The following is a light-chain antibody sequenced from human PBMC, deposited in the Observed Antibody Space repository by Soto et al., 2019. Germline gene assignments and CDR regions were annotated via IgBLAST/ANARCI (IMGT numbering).Light chain of an antibody. V-gene: IGKV4-1*01. J-gene: IGKJ4*01. CDR3: MESIQLPLA. CDR1: QSLLYDSNNKNY. CDR2: WAS. Sequence: DVVMTQSPDSLAVSLGERATINCKSSQSLLYDSNNKNYLAWYQQKPGQPPQLFIYWASTRESGVPDRFSGSGSGTDFTLKISRVEAEDVGVYYCMESIQLPLAFGGGTKVDIK.